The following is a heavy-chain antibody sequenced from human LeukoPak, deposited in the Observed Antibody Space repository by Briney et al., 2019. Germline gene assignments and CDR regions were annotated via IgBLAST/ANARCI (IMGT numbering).Heavy chain of an antibody. CDR2: ISSSGSSI. D-gene: IGHD6-6*01. CDR3: ARGGREYSSSYDL. J-gene: IGHJ5*02. Sequence: GGSLRLSCAASGFTFSDYYMSWIRQAPGKGLEGVSYISSSGSSIYYADSVKGRFTISRDNAKNSLYLQMNSLRVEDTAVYYCARGGREYSSSYDLWGQGTLVTVSS. V-gene: IGHV3-11*01. CDR1: GFTFSDYY.